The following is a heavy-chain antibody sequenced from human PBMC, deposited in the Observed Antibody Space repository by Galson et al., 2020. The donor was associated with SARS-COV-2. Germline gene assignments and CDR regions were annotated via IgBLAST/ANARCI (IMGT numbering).Heavy chain of an antibody. D-gene: IGHD3-10*01. V-gene: IGHV4-39*07. CDR2: IYYSGSA. CDR3: ARVRRASRVAPFDY. J-gene: IGHJ4*02. Sequence: SETLSLTCSVSGGSINTGFHYWGWIRQPPGKGLEYIGSIYYSGSAYYNESLKSRVTISIDTSKNQFSLKLSSVTAADTAVYYCARVRRASRVAPFDYWGRGTLVIVSS. CDR1: GGSINTGFHY.